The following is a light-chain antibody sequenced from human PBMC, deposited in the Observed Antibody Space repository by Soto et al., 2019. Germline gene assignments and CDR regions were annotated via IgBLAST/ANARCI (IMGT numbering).Light chain of an antibody. CDR1: QGISNY. CDR2: AAS. J-gene: IGKJ1*01. V-gene: IGKV1-27*01. Sequence: DIEMTRSPSSLSASVGDRVTITCRASQGISNYLAWYQQRPGKVPKLLIYAASTLQSGVPSQFSGSGSGTDFTLTISSLQPEDVATYYCQKYDSAPWTFGQATDVEIK. CDR3: QKYDSAPWT.